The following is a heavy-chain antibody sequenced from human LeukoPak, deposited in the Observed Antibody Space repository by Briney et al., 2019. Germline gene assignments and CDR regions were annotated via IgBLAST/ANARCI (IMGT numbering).Heavy chain of an antibody. D-gene: IGHD3-3*01. CDR1: GGTFSSYA. Sequence: GASVKVSCKASGGTFSSYAISWVRQAPGQGLKWMGRIIPILGIANYAQKFQGRVTITADKSTSTAYMELSSLRSEDTAVYYCARDHGYYDFWSGYAINWFDPWGQGTLVTVSS. CDR3: ARDHGYYDFWSGYAINWFDP. J-gene: IGHJ5*02. CDR2: IIPILGIA. V-gene: IGHV1-69*04.